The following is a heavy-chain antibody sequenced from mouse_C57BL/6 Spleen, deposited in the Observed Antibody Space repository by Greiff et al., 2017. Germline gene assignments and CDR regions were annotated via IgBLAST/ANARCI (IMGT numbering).Heavy chain of an antibody. V-gene: IGHV5-4*03. CDR2: ISDGGSYT. J-gene: IGHJ2*01. Sequence: EVKLEESGGGLVKPGGSLKLSCAASGFTFSSYAMSWVRQTPEKRLEWVATISDGGSYTYYPDNVKGRFTISRDNAKNNLYLQMSHLKSEDTAMYYCARVLDYWGQGATLTVSS. CDR1: GFTFSSYA. CDR3: ARVLDY.